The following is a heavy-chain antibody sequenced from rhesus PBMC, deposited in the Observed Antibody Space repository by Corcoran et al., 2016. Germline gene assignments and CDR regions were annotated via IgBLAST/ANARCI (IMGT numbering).Heavy chain of an antibody. CDR1: GGSISDDYY. Sequence: QVQLQESGPGLVKPSETLSLTCAVSGGSISDDYYWSWIRQPPGKGLEWIGYIYGSGGGTNYNPSLTNRVTISIDTSKNQFSLKLSSVTAADTAVYYCARDGSMNTVTTPYDYWGQGVLVTVSS. V-gene: IGHV4-106*01. CDR2: IYGSGGGT. D-gene: IGHD4-23*01. CDR3: ARDGSMNTVTTPYDY. J-gene: IGHJ4*01.